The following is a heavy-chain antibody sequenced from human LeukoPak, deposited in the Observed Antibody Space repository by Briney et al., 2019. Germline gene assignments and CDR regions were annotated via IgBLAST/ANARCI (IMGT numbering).Heavy chain of an antibody. D-gene: IGHD2-15*01. CDR2: ISYDGSNK. CDR3: ARDLTSNIVVVVAAIMGY. V-gene: IGHV3-30*04. J-gene: IGHJ4*02. Sequence: TGGSLRLSCAASGFTFDDYAMHWVRQAPGKGLEWVAVISYDGSNKYYADSVKGRFTISRDNSKNTLYLQMNSLRAEDTAVYYCARDLTSNIVVVVAAIMGYWGQGTLVTVSS. CDR1: GFTFDDYA.